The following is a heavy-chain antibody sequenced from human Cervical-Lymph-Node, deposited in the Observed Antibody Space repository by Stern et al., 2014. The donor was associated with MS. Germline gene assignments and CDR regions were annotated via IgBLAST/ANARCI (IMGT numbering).Heavy chain of an antibody. CDR3: ARDPHIAVAGTGGGFDP. Sequence: QVQLVQSGAEVKKPGASVKVSCKASGYTFSKYGISWVRQAPGQGLEWMGWISGYNDDTNYVEKFQGRVTMTTDTSTSTAYLGLRSLRSDDTAVYYCARDPHIAVAGTGGGFDPWGQGTLVTVSS. J-gene: IGHJ5*02. CDR1: GYTFSKYG. D-gene: IGHD6-19*01. CDR2: ISGYNDDT. V-gene: IGHV1-18*01.